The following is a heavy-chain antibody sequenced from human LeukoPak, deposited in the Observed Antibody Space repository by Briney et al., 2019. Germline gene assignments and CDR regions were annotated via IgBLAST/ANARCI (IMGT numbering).Heavy chain of an antibody. CDR1: GGTFSTYA. CDR3: ARDLYCNRTSCSV. J-gene: IGHJ4*02. D-gene: IGHD2-2*01. CDR2: IIPMVGTA. V-gene: IGHV1-69*13. Sequence: ASVKVSCKASGGTFSTYAISWVRQAPGQGLEWVGVIIPMVGTATYAQRFQGRVTITADESTSTAYMELSSLRSEDTAVYYCARDLYCNRTSCSVWGQGTQVIVSS.